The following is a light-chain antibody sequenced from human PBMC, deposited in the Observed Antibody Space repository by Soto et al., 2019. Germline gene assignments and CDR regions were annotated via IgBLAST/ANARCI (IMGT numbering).Light chain of an antibody. V-gene: IGLV2-14*01. CDR3: SSYTSSSTWV. Sequence: QSALTQPASVSGSRGQSITISCTGTSNDVGAYNYVSWYQQHPGKAPELMIYEVSNRPSGVSNRFSGSKSGNTASLTISGLQAEDEADYYCSSYTSSSTWVFGGGTKLTVL. CDR2: EVS. J-gene: IGLJ3*02. CDR1: SNDVGAYNY.